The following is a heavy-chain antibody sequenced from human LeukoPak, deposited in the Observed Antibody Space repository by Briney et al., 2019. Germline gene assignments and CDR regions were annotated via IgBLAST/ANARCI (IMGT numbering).Heavy chain of an antibody. Sequence: SETLSLTCTVSGGSISSSDYYWGWIRQPPGKGLEWIGSIYYSGNTYYNPSLKSRVTISVDTSKNQFSLKLSSVTAADTAVYYCARWVRTVTNFDYWGQGTLVTVSS. J-gene: IGHJ4*02. CDR3: ARWVRTVTNFDY. V-gene: IGHV4-39*01. CDR1: GGSISSSDYY. CDR2: IYYSGNT. D-gene: IGHD4-17*01.